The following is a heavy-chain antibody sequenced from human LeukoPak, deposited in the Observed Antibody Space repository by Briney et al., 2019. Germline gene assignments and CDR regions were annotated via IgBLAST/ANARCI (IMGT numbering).Heavy chain of an antibody. CDR1: GGSVSSYY. CDR2: FCNSGGT. Sequence: AETLCLTCSVSGGSVSSYYLHWIRQPPGEGLEWIGSFCNSGGTHYNPALKSPVTVSLATARNQFSLKLTSVTAADTAVYYCARGKGTGLYWRGLFEYWGQGTPVTVSS. J-gene: IGHJ4*02. D-gene: IGHD2-8*02. V-gene: IGHV4-59*02. CDR3: ARGKGTGLYWRGLFEY.